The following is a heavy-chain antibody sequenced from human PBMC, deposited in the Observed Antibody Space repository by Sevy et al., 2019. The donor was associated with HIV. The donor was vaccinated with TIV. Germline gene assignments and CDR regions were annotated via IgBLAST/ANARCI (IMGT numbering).Heavy chain of an antibody. CDR1: GFTFDSYA. D-gene: IGHD2-21*02. Sequence: GGSLRLSCAASGFTFDSYAMNWVRQAPGKGLEWVSAISGSALTTYYAGSVKGRFTISRDNSKNTLYLQMNSLRAEDTAIYYGAKDGDSTPGRMDVWGQGTTVTVSS. CDR3: AKDGDSTPGRMDV. J-gene: IGHJ6*02. V-gene: IGHV3-23*01. CDR2: ISGSALTT.